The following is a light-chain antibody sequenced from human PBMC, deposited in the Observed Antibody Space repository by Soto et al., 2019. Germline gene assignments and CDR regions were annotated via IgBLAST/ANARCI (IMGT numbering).Light chain of an antibody. CDR3: QQYNSWPYT. CDR1: QSVSSSY. J-gene: IGKJ2*01. Sequence: EIVLTQSPGTLSLSPVERATLSCRSSQSVSSSYLAWYQQKPGQAPRLLIYDASTRATGIPASFSGSGSGTEFTLTIRSLQSEDSAVYYCQQYNSWPYTFGQGTKVDIK. CDR2: DAS. V-gene: IGKV3-15*01.